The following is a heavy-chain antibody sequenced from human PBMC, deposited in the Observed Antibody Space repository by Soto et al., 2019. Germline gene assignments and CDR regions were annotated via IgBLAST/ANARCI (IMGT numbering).Heavy chain of an antibody. V-gene: IGHV1-69*13. J-gene: IGHJ6*02. D-gene: IGHD3-16*01. CDR2: IIPIFGTA. CDR3: ARVGYYYYYVMDV. CDR1: GGTFSSYA. Sequence: SVKVSCKASGGTFSSYAISWVRQAPGQGLEWMGGIIPIFGTANYAQKFQGRVTITADESTSTAYMELSSLRSEDTAVYYCARVGYYYYYVMDVWGQGTTVTVSS.